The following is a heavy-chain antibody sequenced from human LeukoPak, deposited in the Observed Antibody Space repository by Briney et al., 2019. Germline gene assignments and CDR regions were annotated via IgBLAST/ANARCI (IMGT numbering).Heavy chain of an antibody. Sequence: ASVKVSCKVFGYTLTELSLHWLRQAPGKRLEWMGGFGTEDGETIYAQKFQGRVTMTEDTSTDTAYMELSSLRSEDTAVYYCATGVAAYYYFDYWGQGTLVTVSS. D-gene: IGHD6-13*01. CDR3: ATGVAAYYYFDY. CDR1: GYTLTELS. V-gene: IGHV1-24*01. CDR2: FGTEDGET. J-gene: IGHJ4*02.